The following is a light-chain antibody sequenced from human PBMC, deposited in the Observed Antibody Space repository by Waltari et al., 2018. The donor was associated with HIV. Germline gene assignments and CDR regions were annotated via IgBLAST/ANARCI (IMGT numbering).Light chain of an antibody. CDR1: SFRTYY. J-gene: IGLJ1*01. CDR2: SKN. V-gene: IGLV3-19*01. CDR3: DSRDSSGNHV. Sequence: SSDLTLDPSVCVVLGQTSTFKRHGYSFRTYYPSWYHQKPEQAPILVIYSKNNRPSGIPDRFSGSSSRNTAFLTITAAQAEDDADYYCDSRDSSGNHVFGSGTKVTVL.